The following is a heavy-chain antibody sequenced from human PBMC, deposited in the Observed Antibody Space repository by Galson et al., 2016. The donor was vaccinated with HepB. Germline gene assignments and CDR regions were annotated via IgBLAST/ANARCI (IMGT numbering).Heavy chain of an antibody. V-gene: IGHV3-43*02. D-gene: IGHD2-15*01. J-gene: IGHJ4*02. Sequence: SLRLSCAASGFRFDEYAMHWVRQAPGKGLEWVSLISGDGDNTQYADSVKGRFTISRDNSKNSLYLQMTSLSSGDTALYFCAKGGHLLVVAALGGWGQGTLVTVPS. CDR3: AKGGHLLVVAALGG. CDR1: GFRFDEYA. CDR2: ISGDGDNT.